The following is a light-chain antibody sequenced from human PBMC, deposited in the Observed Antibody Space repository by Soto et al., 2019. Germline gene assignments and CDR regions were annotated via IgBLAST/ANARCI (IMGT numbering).Light chain of an antibody. J-gene: IGLJ1*01. Sequence: QSVLTQPASVSGSPGQSITISCTGSSSDVGHYDYVSWCQQHPGRAPTLLIYDVTYRPSGVSNRFSGAKSGSTASLTISGLRTEDEANYYCSSYTGTRTQVLGNGNKGTVL. CDR1: SSDVGHYDY. CDR2: DVT. CDR3: SSYTGTRTQV. V-gene: IGLV2-14*03.